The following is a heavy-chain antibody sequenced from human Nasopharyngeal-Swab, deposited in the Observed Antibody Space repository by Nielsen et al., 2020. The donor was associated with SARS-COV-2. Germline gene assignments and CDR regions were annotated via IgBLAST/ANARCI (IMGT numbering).Heavy chain of an antibody. D-gene: IGHD3-3*01. CDR2: IYYSGST. CDR1: GGSISSGGYY. V-gene: IGHV4-31*03. Sequence: SETLSLTCTVSGGSISSGGYYWSWIRQHPGKGLEWIGYIYYSGSTYYNPSLKSRVTISVDTSKNPFSLKLSSVTAADTAVYYCARAGTIFGVVIIHFDYWGQGTLVTVSS. J-gene: IGHJ4*02. CDR3: ARAGTIFGVVIIHFDY.